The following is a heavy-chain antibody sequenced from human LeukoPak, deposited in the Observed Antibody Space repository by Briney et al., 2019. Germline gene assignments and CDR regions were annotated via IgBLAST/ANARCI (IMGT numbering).Heavy chain of an antibody. J-gene: IGHJ4*02. V-gene: IGHV3-23*01. CDR3: AKERAGYTNPYYFDY. CDR1: GFTFSNYA. CDR2: ISASVANT. D-gene: IGHD3-16*02. Sequence: EPGGSLRLSCAASGFTFSNYARRWVRQARGKGVEWVSIISASVANTYSAASVTGRFTISRDNSKNTLYLHMNSLRAEDTAVYYCAKERAGYTNPYYFDYWGQGTLVTVSS.